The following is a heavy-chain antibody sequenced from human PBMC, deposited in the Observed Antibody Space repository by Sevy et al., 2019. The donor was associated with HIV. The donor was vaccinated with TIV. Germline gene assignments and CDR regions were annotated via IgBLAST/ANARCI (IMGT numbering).Heavy chain of an antibody. J-gene: IGHJ4*02. CDR1: GFTFSYYW. Sequence: GGSLRLSCAASGFTFSYYWMSWVRQAPGKGLEWVANIKQDGSEKYYVDSVKGRFTISRDNDKNSLYLQMNSLRAEETAVYYCARDLDLSRSGCYTGVRGYFDYWGQGTLVTVSS. D-gene: IGHD2-2*02. CDR3: ARDLDLSRSGCYTGVRGYFDY. CDR2: IKQDGSEK. V-gene: IGHV3-7*01.